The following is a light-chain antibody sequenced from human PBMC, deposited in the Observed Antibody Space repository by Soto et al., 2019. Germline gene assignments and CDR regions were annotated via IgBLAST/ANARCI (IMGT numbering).Light chain of an antibody. CDR2: GNS. CDR3: QSYDSSLRVV. J-gene: IGLJ2*01. CDR1: SSNIGAGYD. V-gene: IGLV1-40*01. Sequence: QSVLSQPPSVSGAPGQRVTISCTGSSSNIGAGYDVHWYQQLPGTAPKLLIYGNSNRPSGVPDRFSGSKSGTSASLAITGLQAEDEADYYCQSYDSSLRVVFGGVTKLPVL.